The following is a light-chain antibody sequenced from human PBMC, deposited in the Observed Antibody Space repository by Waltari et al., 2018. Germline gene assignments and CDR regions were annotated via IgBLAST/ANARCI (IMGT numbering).Light chain of an antibody. V-gene: IGLV3-21*03. CDR3: QVWDDTRDQPV. CDR1: NLRAQT. J-gene: IGLJ2*01. Sequence: SYLLTQPPSVSVAPGKTARIPCAGQNLRAQTFSWYQQNPAQAPVVVIYDSTVRPSGIPDRFSGSDPATLTIARVEAGDEADYYCQVWDDTRDQPVFGGGTRLTVL. CDR2: DST.